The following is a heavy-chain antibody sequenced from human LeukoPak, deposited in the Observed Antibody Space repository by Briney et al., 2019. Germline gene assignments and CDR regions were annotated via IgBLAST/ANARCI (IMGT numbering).Heavy chain of an antibody. CDR2: ISYDGSNK. D-gene: IGHD1-7*01. V-gene: IGHV3-30*04. J-gene: IGHJ5*02. CDR1: GFTFISYA. CDR3: AREEDNWNSNWFDP. Sequence: GGSLRLSCAASGFTFISYAMHWVRQAPGKGLEWVAVISYDGSNKYYADSVKGRFTISRDNSKNTLYLQMNSLRAEDTAVYYCAREEDNWNSNWFDPWGQGTLVTVSS.